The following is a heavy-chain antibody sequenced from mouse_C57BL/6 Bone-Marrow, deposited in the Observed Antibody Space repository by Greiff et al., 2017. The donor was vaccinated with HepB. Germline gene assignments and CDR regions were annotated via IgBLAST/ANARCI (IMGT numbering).Heavy chain of an antibody. J-gene: IGHJ4*01. CDR3: AKPLLLRATEAMDY. CDR2: IWGDGST. D-gene: IGHD1-1*01. Sequence: VKLQESGPGLVAPSQSLSITCTVSGFSLTSYGVSWVRQPPGKGLEWLGVIWGDGSTNYHSALISRLSISKDNSKSQVFLKLNSLQTDDTATYYCAKPLLLRATEAMDYWGQGTSVTVSS. V-gene: IGHV2-3*01. CDR1: GFSLTSYG.